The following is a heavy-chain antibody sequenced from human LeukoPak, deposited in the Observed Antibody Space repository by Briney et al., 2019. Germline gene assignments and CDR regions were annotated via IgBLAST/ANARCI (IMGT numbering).Heavy chain of an antibody. Sequence: GGSLRLSCVGSGFTFSSYWMTWVRQAPGKGLEWVANIKDDGSEKYSVDSVKGRFTISRDNAKNLLYLQMSSLRAEDTAVYYCARELVSLGTGYFDLWGRGTLVTVSS. CDR1: GFTFSSYW. CDR2: IKDDGSEK. D-gene: IGHD7-27*01. V-gene: IGHV3-7*01. CDR3: ARELVSLGTGYFDL. J-gene: IGHJ2*01.